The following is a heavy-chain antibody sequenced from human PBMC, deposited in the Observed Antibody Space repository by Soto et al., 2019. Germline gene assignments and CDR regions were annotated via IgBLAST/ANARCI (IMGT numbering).Heavy chain of an antibody. D-gene: IGHD4-17*01. CDR2: ISYDGSNK. Sequence: QVQLVESGGGVVQPGRSLRLSCAASGFSFSYYAMHWVRRAPGKGLGWVALISYDGSNKFYADSVKGRFTISRDNSKNTLYLQMNGLRTEDTAVYYCAKTGRDYGDSPNDYWGQGTLVTVSS. CDR3: AKTGRDYGDSPNDY. V-gene: IGHV3-30*18. CDR1: GFSFSYYA. J-gene: IGHJ4*02.